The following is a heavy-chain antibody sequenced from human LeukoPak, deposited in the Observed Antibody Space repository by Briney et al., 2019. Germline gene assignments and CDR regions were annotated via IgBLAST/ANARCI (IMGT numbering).Heavy chain of an antibody. V-gene: IGHV3-21*01. D-gene: IGHD6-13*01. CDR2: FSSRSDYI. J-gene: IGHJ4*02. CDR3: ASGLQKYTVSWPFDY. CDR1: GFTFSYYT. Sequence: GGSLRLSCAASGFTFSYYTMNWVRQAPGKGLEWVSSFSSRSDYIYYADSVKGRFTISRDNAKNSLHLQMNSLRAEDTAVYYCASGLQKYTVSWPFDYWGQGTLVTVSS.